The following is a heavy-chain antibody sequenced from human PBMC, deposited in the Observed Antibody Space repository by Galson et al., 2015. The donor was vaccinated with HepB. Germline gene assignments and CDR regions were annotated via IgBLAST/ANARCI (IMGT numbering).Heavy chain of an antibody. D-gene: IGHD1-26*01. J-gene: IGHJ4*02. V-gene: IGHV3-48*01. CDR2: ISTTSDNK. CDR3: TRIALSGSYWYFDY. Sequence: SLRLSCAASGFTFSSYTMNWVRQAPGKGLEWIPYISTTSDNKLSADSVKGRFIISRDNAKNLLYLQMNSLRAEDTAVYYCTRIALSGSYWYFDYWGQGSLVTVSS. CDR1: GFTFSSYT.